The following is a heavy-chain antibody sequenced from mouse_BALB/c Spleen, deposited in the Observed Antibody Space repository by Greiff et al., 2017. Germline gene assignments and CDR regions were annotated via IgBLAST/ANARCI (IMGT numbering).Heavy chain of an antibody. CDR1: GDSITSGY. Sequence: EVKLQESGPSLVKPSQTLSLTCSVTGDSITSGYWNWIRKFPGNKLEYMGYISYSGSTYYNPSLKSRISITRDTSKNQYYLQLNSVTTEDTATYYCARYRGYGSTFWYFDVWGAGTTVTVSS. J-gene: IGHJ1*01. CDR3: ARYRGYGSTFWYFDV. V-gene: IGHV3-8*02. D-gene: IGHD1-1*01. CDR2: ISYSGST.